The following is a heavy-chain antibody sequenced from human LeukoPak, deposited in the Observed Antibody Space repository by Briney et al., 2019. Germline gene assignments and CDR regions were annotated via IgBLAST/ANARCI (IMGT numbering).Heavy chain of an antibody. D-gene: IGHD6-13*01. CDR3: ARAPVADKRYSSSRNYYYYMDV. CDR1: GYTFTSYD. J-gene: IGHJ6*03. CDR2: MNPNSGNT. Sequence: GASVKVSCKASGYTFTSYDINWVRQATGQGLEWMGWMNPNSGNTGYAQKFQGRVTITRNTSISTAYMELSSLRSEDTAVYYCARAPVADKRYSSSRNYYYYMDVWGKGTTVTVSS. V-gene: IGHV1-8*03.